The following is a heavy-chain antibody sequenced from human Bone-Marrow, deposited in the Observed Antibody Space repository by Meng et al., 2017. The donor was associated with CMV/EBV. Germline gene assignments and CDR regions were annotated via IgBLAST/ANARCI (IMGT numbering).Heavy chain of an antibody. Sequence: SVKVSFKASGGTFSSYAISWVRQAPGQGLEWMGGIIPILGIANYAQKFQGRVTITADKSTSTAYMELSSLRSEDTAVYYCARVPYCSSTSCYRNWFDPWGQGTLVTVSS. CDR3: ARVPYCSSTSCYRNWFDP. V-gene: IGHV1-69*10. CDR2: IIPILGIA. CDR1: GGTFSSYA. D-gene: IGHD2-2*01. J-gene: IGHJ5*02.